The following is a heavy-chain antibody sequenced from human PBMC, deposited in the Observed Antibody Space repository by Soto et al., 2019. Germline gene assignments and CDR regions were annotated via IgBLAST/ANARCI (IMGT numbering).Heavy chain of an antibody. Sequence: PGESLKISCKGSGYSFTSYWIGWVRQMPGKGLEWMGIIYPGDSDTRYSPSFQGQVTISADKSISTAYLQWSSLKTSDTAMYYCARPDTSEIAVAGTLDIRGQGTMVTVSS. CDR2: IYPGDSDT. J-gene: IGHJ3*02. CDR3: ARPDTSEIAVAGTLDI. CDR1: GYSFTSYW. D-gene: IGHD6-19*01. V-gene: IGHV5-51*01.